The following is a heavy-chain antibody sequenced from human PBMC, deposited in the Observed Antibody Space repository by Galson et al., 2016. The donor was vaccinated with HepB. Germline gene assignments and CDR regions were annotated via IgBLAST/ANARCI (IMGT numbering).Heavy chain of an antibody. D-gene: IGHD3-16*01. CDR1: GYTFSSYG. Sequence: SVKVSCKASGYTFSSYGITWVRQAPGQGLEWLGWSTTYNGNTNYAMDVHARVTMTTDTSTSTAYMELRSLTSDDTAVYYCARDTGAFGGPLVADFWGQGTLVTVSS. V-gene: IGHV1-18*01. J-gene: IGHJ4*02. CDR3: ARDTGAFGGPLVADF. CDR2: STTYNGNT.